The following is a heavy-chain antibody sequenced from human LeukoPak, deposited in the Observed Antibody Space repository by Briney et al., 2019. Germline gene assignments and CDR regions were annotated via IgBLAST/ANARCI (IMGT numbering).Heavy chain of an antibody. Sequence: PGGSLRLSCAASGFTFRSHGIHWVRQAPGKGLEWVAFIWYDGSNKDYADSVKGRFTISRDNSKNTLYLQMNSLRAEDTAVYYCARDKGYSYGLFDYWGQGTLVTVSS. CDR2: IWYDGSNK. J-gene: IGHJ4*02. CDR3: ARDKGYSYGLFDY. CDR1: GFTFRSHG. D-gene: IGHD5-18*01. V-gene: IGHV3-30*02.